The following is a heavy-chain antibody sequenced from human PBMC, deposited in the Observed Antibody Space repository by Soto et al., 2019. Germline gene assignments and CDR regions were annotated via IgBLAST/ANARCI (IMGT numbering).Heavy chain of an antibody. D-gene: IGHD2-15*01. J-gene: IGHJ3*02. V-gene: IGHV1-58*01. CDR1: GFTFTSSA. CDR2: IVVGSGNT. CDR3: AEDGGLRDAFDI. Sequence: GASVKVSCKASGFTFTSSAVQWVRQARGQRLEWIGWIVVGSGNTNYAQKFQERVTITRDMSTSTAYMELSSLRSEDTAVYYCAEDGGLRDAFDIWGQGTMVTVSS.